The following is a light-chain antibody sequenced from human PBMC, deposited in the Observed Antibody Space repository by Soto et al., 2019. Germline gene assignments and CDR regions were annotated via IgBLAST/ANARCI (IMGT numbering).Light chain of an antibody. CDR2: RNN. J-gene: IGLJ2*01. CDR1: SSNIGSNY. V-gene: IGLV1-47*01. Sequence: QAVVTQPPSASGTPGQRVTISCSGSSSNIGSNYVYWYQQLPGTAPKLLIYRNNQRPSGVPDRFSGSKSGTSASLAISGLRSEDEAYYYCAAWDDSLSGHVVFGGGTQLTVL. CDR3: AAWDDSLSGHVV.